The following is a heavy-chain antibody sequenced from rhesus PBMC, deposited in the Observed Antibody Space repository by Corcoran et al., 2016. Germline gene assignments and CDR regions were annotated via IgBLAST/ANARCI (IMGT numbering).Heavy chain of an antibody. CDR3: ARGSNSNHPYFEF. CDR1: GGPNSNNY. J-gene: IGHJ1*01. Sequence: QVQLQESGPGLVKPLETLSLNCAVSGGPNSNNYCSWIRQPPGKGLEWIGYISGSVNSTHSNPSLKSRVTLSVDTSKNQFSLKLSSVPATDTAVYYCARGSNSNHPYFEFWGQGALVTVSS. CDR2: ISGSVNST. D-gene: IGHD4-23*01. V-gene: IGHV4S11*01.